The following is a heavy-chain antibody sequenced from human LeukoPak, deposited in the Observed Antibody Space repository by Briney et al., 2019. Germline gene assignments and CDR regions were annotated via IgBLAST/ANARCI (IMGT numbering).Heavy chain of an antibody. CDR2: ISSSSYI. Sequence: GGSLRLSCAASGFTFSSYSMNWVRQAPGKGLEWVSSISSSSYIYYADSVKGRFTISRDNAKNSLYLQMNSLRAEDTAVYYCARDSDYVWGSYPFDPWGQGTLVTVSS. D-gene: IGHD3-16*02. V-gene: IGHV3-21*01. CDR3: ARDSDYVWGSYPFDP. CDR1: GFTFSSYS. J-gene: IGHJ5*02.